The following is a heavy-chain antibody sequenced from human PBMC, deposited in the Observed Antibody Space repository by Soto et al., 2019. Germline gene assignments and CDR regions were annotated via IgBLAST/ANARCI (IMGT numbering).Heavy chain of an antibody. CDR1: GGSISSSSYY. CDR3: ATTMVRGVIDRT. J-gene: IGHJ5*02. CDR2: IYYSGST. Sequence: QLELQESGPGLVKPSETLSLTCTVSGGSISSSSYYWGWIRQPPGKGLEWIGSIYYSGSTYYNPSLKSRVTISVDTSKNQFSLKLSSVTAADTAVYYCATTMVRGVIDRTWGQGTLVTVSS. D-gene: IGHD3-10*01. V-gene: IGHV4-39*01.